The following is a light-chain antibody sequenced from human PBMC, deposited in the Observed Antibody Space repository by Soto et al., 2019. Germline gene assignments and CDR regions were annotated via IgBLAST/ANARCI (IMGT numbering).Light chain of an antibody. CDR3: FSFTNTSTHV. J-gene: IGLJ1*01. CDR1: SSDIGAYDY. CDR2: EVN. Sequence: QSALTQPASLSGSPGQSITISCTGTSSDIGAYDYVSWFQQHPGKAPKLMISEVNNRPSGVSNRFSGSKSGNTAYLTISGLQVEDEAAYFCFSFTNTSTHVFGTGTKLNVL. V-gene: IGLV2-14*01.